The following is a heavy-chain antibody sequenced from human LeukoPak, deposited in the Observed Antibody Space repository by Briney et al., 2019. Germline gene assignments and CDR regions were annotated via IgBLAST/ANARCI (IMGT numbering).Heavy chain of an antibody. CDR3: AKDKATVTWFDY. CDR1: GFTFSSYD. CDR2: ISGGGGST. Sequence: PGGSLRLSCAAPGFTFSSYDMSWVRQAPGKGLEWVSAISGGGGSTYYADSVKGRFTISRDNSKNTLYLQMNSLRAEDTAVYYCAKDKATVTWFDYWGQGTLVTVSS. J-gene: IGHJ4*02. D-gene: IGHD4-17*01. V-gene: IGHV3-23*01.